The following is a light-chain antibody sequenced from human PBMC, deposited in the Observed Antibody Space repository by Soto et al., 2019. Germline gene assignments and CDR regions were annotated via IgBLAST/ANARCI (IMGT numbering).Light chain of an antibody. V-gene: IGKV1-5*01. CDR3: QQLLSYPIT. J-gene: IGKJ5*01. CDR2: AAS. CDR1: QSISSW. Sequence: DIQMTQSPSTLSASVGDRVTITCRASQSISSWLAWYQQKPGKARKLLIYAASTLQSGVPLRFSGSGSGTSFTLTISSLQPEDFATYYCQQLLSYPITFGQGTRLEIK.